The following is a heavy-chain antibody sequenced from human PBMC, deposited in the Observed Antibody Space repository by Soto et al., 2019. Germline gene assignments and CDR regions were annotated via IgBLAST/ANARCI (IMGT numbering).Heavy chain of an antibody. Sequence: SETLSLTCTVSGGSVSSSSFLWGWIRQSPGKELEWIGSIYYSGTTYYNPSLKSRVTISVDTSKSQFSLKVSSVTAADTAVYYCGKHPPTSVTYFDGMDVWGQGTKVTVA. V-gene: IGHV4-39*01. CDR3: GKHPPTSVTYFDGMDV. CDR2: IYYSGTT. CDR1: GGSVSSSSFL. J-gene: IGHJ6*01. D-gene: IGHD4-4*01.